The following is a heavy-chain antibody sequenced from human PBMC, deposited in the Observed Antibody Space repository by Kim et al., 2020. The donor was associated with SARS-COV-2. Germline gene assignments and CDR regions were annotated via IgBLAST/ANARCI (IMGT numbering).Heavy chain of an antibody. V-gene: IGHV4-39*07. CDR3: ARPRGSEGYFDY. D-gene: IGHD2-15*01. J-gene: IGHJ4*02. Sequence: SETLSLTCTVSGGSISSSSYYWGWIRQPPGKGLEWIGSIYYSGSTYYNPSLKSRVTISVDTSKNQFSLKLSSVTAADTAVYYCARPRGSEGYFDYWGQGTLVTVSS. CDR2: IYYSGST. CDR1: GGSISSSSYY.